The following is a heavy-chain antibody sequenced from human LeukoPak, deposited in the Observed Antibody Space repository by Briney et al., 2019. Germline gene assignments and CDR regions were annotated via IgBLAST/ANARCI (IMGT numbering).Heavy chain of an antibody. D-gene: IGHD4-23*01. Sequence: ASVKVSCKASGGTFSSYAISWVRQAPGQGLEWMGIIIPSGGSTTYEQMFQGRVTMTRDTSTSTVYMEVSSLRAEDTAVYYCARDSKGYGGKSFDYWGQGTLVTVSS. V-gene: IGHV1-46*01. CDR2: IIPSGGST. J-gene: IGHJ4*02. CDR1: GGTFSSYA. CDR3: ARDSKGYGGKSFDY.